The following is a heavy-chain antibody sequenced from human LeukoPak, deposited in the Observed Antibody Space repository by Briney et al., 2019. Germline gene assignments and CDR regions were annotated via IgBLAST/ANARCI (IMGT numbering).Heavy chain of an antibody. CDR2: IYDNGNT. Sequence: SETLSLTCTVSGGPLSAYYWTWIRQPPGKGLEWIGYIYDNGNTNANPSLKSRVTISADTSKNQFSLKLSSVTAADTAVYYCARPITGTALTYYYYAMDVWGQGTTVTVSS. V-gene: IGHV4-59*01. CDR3: ARPITGTALTYYYYAMDV. J-gene: IGHJ6*02. CDR1: GGPLSAYY. D-gene: IGHD1-20*01.